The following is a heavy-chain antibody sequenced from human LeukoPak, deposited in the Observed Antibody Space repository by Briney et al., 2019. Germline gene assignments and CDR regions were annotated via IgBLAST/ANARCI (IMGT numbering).Heavy chain of an antibody. CDR1: GDSISSYY. V-gene: IGHV4-59*08. D-gene: IGHD3-22*01. CDR3: ARSERIIMILGGAFDV. Sequence: SETLSLTCTVSGDSISSYYWSWIRQPPRKGLEWIGYIYYSGSTNYNPSLKSRVTISVDTSKNQFSLKLSSVTAADTAVYFCARSERIIMILGGAFDVWGQGTMVTVSS. J-gene: IGHJ3*01. CDR2: IYYSGST.